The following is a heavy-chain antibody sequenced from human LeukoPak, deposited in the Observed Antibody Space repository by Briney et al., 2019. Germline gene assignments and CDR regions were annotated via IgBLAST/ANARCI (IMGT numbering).Heavy chain of an antibody. D-gene: IGHD2-15*01. CDR2: IYYSGST. V-gene: IGHV4-59*08. CDR3: ARHYCSGGSCYYFDY. J-gene: IGHJ4*02. CDR1: GGSISSYY. Sequence: SETLSLTCTVSGGSISSYYWSWIRQPPGKGLEWIGYIYYSGSTNYNPSLKSRVTISVDTSKNQFSLKLSSVTAADTAVYYCARHYCSGGSCYYFDYRGQGTLVTVSS.